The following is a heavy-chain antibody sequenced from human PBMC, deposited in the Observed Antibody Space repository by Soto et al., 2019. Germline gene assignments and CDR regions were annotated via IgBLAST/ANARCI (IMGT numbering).Heavy chain of an antibody. J-gene: IGHJ4*02. CDR2: ISYDGSNK. CDR1: GFTFSSYA. D-gene: IGHD1-26*01. V-gene: IGHV3-30-3*01. Sequence: GGSLRLSCAASGFTFSSYAMHWVRQAPGKGLEWVAVISYDGSNKYYADSVKGRFTISRDNSKNTLYLQMNSLRAEDTAVYYCARGLGSTVDYWGQGTLVTVSS. CDR3: ARGLGSTVDY.